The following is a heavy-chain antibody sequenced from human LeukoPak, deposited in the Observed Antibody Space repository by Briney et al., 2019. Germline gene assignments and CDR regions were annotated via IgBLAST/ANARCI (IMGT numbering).Heavy chain of an antibody. CDR3: ARDISSSWGRWFDY. D-gene: IGHD6-13*01. CDR2: IKQDESEK. Sequence: QSGGSLRLSCAVSGFTFSSYWMTWVRQAPGKGLEGVANIKQDESEKYYVDSVKGRFTISRDNAKNSLYLQMNSLRAEGTAVYYCARDISSSWGRWFDYWGQGTLVTVSS. J-gene: IGHJ4*02. CDR1: GFTFSSYW. V-gene: IGHV3-7*01.